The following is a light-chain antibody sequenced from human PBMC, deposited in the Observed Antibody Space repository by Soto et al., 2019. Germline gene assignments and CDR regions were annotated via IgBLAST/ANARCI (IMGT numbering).Light chain of an antibody. CDR2: EVS. CDR1: SSDVGGYNY. CDR3: SSYAGNYNVI. V-gene: IGLV2-8*01. Sequence: SALTQPPSASGSPGQSVTISCTGTSSDVGGYNYISWYQLHPGKAPKLMIYEVSYRPSGVPDRLSGSKSGNTASLTVSGLQAEDEADYYCSSYAGNYNVIFGGGTKVTVL. J-gene: IGLJ2*01.